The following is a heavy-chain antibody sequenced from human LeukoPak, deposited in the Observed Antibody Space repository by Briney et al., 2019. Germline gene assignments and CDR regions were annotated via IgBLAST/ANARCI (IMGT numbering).Heavy chain of an antibody. V-gene: IGHV3-21*01. Sequence: GGSLRLSCAASGFTFSSYSMNWVRQAPGKGLELVSSISSSSSYIYYADSVKGRFTISRDNAKNSLYLKMNSLRAEDTAVYYCARANPLIAVAAFDYWGQGTLVTVSS. J-gene: IGHJ4*02. CDR3: ARANPLIAVAAFDY. CDR2: ISSSSSYI. CDR1: GFTFSSYS. D-gene: IGHD6-19*01.